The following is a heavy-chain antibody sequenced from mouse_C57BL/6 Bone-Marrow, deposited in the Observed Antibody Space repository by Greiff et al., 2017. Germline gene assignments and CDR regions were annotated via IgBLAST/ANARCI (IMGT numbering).Heavy chain of an antibody. V-gene: IGHV1-80*01. J-gene: IGHJ4*01. CDR1: GYAFSSYW. Sequence: VQLQQSGAELVKPGASVKISCKASGYAFSSYWMNWVKQRPGKGLEWIGQIYPGDGDTNYNGKFKGKATLTADKSSSTAYMQLSSLTSEDSAVYVCARSFYGSSYVGAMDYWGQGTSVTVSS. D-gene: IGHD1-1*01. CDR3: ARSFYGSSYVGAMDY. CDR2: IYPGDGDT.